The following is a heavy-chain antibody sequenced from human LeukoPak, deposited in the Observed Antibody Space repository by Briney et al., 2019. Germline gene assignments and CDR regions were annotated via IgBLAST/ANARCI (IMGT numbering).Heavy chain of an antibody. J-gene: IGHJ4*02. D-gene: IGHD5-12*01. CDR2: ISGSGGST. CDR1: GFTFSSYA. V-gene: IGHV3-23*01. Sequence: GGSLRLSCAASGFTFSSYAMSWVRQAPGKGLEWVSAISGSGGSTYYADSVKGRFTISRDNSKNTLYLQMNSLRAEDTAVYYCAKDSLRGYSGYEGFDYWGQGTLVTVSS. CDR3: AKDSLRGYSGYEGFDY.